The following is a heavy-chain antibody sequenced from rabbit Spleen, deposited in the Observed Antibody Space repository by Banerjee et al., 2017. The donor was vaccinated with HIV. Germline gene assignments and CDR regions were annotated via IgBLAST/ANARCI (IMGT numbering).Heavy chain of an antibody. V-gene: IGHV1S40*01. J-gene: IGHJ4*01. CDR1: GFSFSSGYY. Sequence: QSLEESGGGLVKPGASLTLTCKASGFSFSSGYYMCWVRQAPGKGLEWIACIGVGNGGTYYASWAKGRFTISKASSTTVTLQMTSLTAADTATYFCARSPDGNIWYWDLWGPGTLVTVS. D-gene: IGHD5-1*01. CDR2: IGVGNGGT. CDR3: ARSPDGNIWYWDL.